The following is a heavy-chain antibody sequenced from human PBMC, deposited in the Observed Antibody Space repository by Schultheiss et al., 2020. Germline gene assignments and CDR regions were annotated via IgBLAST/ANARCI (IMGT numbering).Heavy chain of an antibody. CDR1: GGSISSYY. CDR3: ARGGFHDFWSGLNWSDP. V-gene: IGHV4-59*01. Sequence: SETLSLTCTVSGGSISSYYWSWIRQPPGKGLEWIGYIYYSGSTNYNPSLKSRVTISVDTSKNQFSLKLSSVTAADTAVYYCARGGFHDFWSGLNWSDPWGQGTLVTVSS. D-gene: IGHD3-3*01. J-gene: IGHJ5*02. CDR2: IYYSGST.